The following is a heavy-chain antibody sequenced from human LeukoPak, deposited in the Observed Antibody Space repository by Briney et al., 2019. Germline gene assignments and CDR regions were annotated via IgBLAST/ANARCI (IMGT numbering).Heavy chain of an antibody. CDR1: GYTFTSYG. J-gene: IGHJ4*02. V-gene: IGHV1-18*01. CDR2: ISAYNGNT. Sequence: ASVKVSCKASGYTFTSYGISWVRQAPGQGLEWMGWISAYNGNTNYAQKLQGRVTMTTDTSTSTAYMELRSLRSDDTAVYYCARDLSYYDILTGYSTTRNFDYWGQGTLVTVSS. CDR3: ARDLSYYDILTGYSTTRNFDY. D-gene: IGHD3-9*01.